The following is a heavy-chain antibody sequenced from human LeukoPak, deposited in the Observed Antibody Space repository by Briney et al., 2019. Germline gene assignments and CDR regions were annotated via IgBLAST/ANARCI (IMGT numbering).Heavy chain of an antibody. CDR1: GGSISSGNHY. CDR3: ARGGGYYDSSGYYTNNDAFDI. J-gene: IGHJ3*02. D-gene: IGHD3-22*01. V-gene: IGHV4-30-4*01. CDR2: IYNRGST. Sequence: PSETLSLTCTVSGGSISSGNHYWSWIRQPPGKGLEWIGYIYNRGSTYYNPSLKSRVTVSVDTSKNQFSLKLSSVTAADTAVYYCARGGGYYDSSGYYTNNDAFDIWGQGTMVTVSS.